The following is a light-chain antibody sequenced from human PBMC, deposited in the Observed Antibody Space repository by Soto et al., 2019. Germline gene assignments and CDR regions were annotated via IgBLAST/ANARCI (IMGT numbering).Light chain of an antibody. CDR3: QQYDNLPGT. CDR1: QDISNY. Sequence: DIQMTQSPSSLSASVGDRVTITCQASQDISNYLNWYQQKPGKAPKLLIYDASNLVTGVPSRFSGSGSVTGLPFNIIRLQPEDVTTYYCQQYDNLPGTCVPGTRVAMK. V-gene: IGKV1-33*01. J-gene: IGKJ3*01. CDR2: DAS.